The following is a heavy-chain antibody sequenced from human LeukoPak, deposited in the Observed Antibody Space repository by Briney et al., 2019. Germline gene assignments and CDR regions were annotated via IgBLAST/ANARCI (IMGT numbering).Heavy chain of an antibody. D-gene: IGHD6-13*01. V-gene: IGHV3-23*01. J-gene: IGHJ4*02. CDR1: GFTFSSYA. CDR3: ARGGGIAASGTPH. CDR2: ISGSGGST. Sequence: GGSLRLSCAASGFTFSSYAMRGVRQAPGKGLEGVSAISGSGGSTYYADSVKGRFTISRDNSKNTLYLQMNSLRAEDTAVYYCARGGGIAASGTPHWGQGTLVTVSS.